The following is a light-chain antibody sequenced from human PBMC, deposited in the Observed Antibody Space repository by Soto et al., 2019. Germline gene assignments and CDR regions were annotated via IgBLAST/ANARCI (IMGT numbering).Light chain of an antibody. CDR3: QQNFSTPRT. CDR1: QTITIS. J-gene: IGKJ3*01. Sequence: DIQMTQSPSSLSASVGDRVTITCRASQTITISLNWYQQKPGKAPKLLIYAASNLHSGVPSRFSGSGSGTDFTVTNSSLQPDDLATYYCQQNFSTPRTFGPGNKVYI. CDR2: AAS. V-gene: IGKV1-39*01.